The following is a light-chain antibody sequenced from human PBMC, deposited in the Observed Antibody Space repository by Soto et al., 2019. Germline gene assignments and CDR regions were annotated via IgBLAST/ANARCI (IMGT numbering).Light chain of an antibody. CDR1: QSLLNSANYKIH. CDR3: QQYFSAHLT. V-gene: IGKV4-1*01. Sequence: DIVMTQSPASLAVSLGERETINCKSSQSLLNSANYKIHLAWYQQKPGQPPKLLIWRASTRDSGVPDRFSGSGSGTAFTLTINSLQAEDVATYYCQQYFSAHLTFGGGTKVEI. J-gene: IGKJ4*01. CDR2: RAS.